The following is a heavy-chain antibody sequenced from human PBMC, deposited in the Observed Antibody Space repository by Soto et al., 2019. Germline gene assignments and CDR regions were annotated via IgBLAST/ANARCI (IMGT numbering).Heavy chain of an antibody. CDR1: GGTFSNYA. D-gene: IGHD3-10*01. J-gene: IGHJ5*02. CDR3: ARGGWFGDSSLLNYFDP. Sequence: QVQLVQSGAEVKKPGSSVKVSCKASGGTFSNYAIDWVRQAPGQGLEWMGGIIPIFGAANYAQKFQGRITITADESTSTAYMELRSLRSEDTAVYYCARGGWFGDSSLLNYFDPWGQGTLVTVSS. V-gene: IGHV1-69*01. CDR2: IIPIFGAA.